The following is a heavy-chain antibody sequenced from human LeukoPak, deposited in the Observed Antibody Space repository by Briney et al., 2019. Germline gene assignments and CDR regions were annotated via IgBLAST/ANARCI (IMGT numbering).Heavy chain of an antibody. CDR1: GFSFDSYT. V-gene: IGHV3-21*01. CDR3: ARAGIAYYDVDY. D-gene: IGHD3-22*01. CDR2: ISSSSTFI. J-gene: IGHJ4*02. Sequence: PGGSLRLSCAASGFSFDSYTMNWVRQAPGKGLEWVSSISSSSTFINYADSVKGRFTISRDNAKNLLYLQMDSLRAEDTAFYYCARAGIAYYDVDYWGQGTLVTVSS.